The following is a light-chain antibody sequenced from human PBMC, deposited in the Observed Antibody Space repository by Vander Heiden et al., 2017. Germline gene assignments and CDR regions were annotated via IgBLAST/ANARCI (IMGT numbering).Light chain of an antibody. CDR2: ENN. CDR3: RTWDSSLSAGKV. J-gene: IGLJ3*02. CDR1: SSNIGNNY. V-gene: IGLV1-51*02. Sequence: QSVLTQPPSVSAAPGQQVTISCSGSSSNIGNNYVSWYQQLPGTAPKLLIYENNKRPSGIPDRFSGSKSGTSATLGITGLQTGDEADYYCRTWDSSLSAGKVFGGGTKLTVL.